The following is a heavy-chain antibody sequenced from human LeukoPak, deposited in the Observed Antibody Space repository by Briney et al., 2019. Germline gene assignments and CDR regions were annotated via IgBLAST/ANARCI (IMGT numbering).Heavy chain of an antibody. CDR1: GGSFSGYY. Sequence: SETLSLTCAVYGGSFSGYYWSWIRQPPGKGLEWIGEINHSGSTNYNPSLKSRVTISVDTSKNQFSLKLSSVTAADTAVYYCARDIAITDSRDYYVFDPWGQGTPVTVSS. J-gene: IGHJ5*02. D-gene: IGHD3-22*01. CDR2: INHSGST. CDR3: ARDIAITDSRDYYVFDP. V-gene: IGHV4-34*01.